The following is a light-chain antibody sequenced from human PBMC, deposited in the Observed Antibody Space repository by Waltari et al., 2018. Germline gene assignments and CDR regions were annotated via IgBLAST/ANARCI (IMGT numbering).Light chain of an antibody. V-gene: IGKV1-5*03. J-gene: IGKJ1*01. Sequence: DIQMTQSPSTLSASVGDRVTITCRASQSISSWLAWYQQKPGKAPKLLIYKASSLESGVPSRFSGSGSGTEFTLTISSPQPDDFATYYCQQYNSYSRWTFGQGTKVEIK. CDR1: QSISSW. CDR2: KAS. CDR3: QQYNSYSRWT.